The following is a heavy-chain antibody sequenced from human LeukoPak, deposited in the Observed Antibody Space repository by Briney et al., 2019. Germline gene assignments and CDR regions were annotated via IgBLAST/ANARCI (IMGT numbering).Heavy chain of an antibody. J-gene: IGHJ4*02. D-gene: IGHD1-26*01. CDR3: ARTYSGTSDY. CDR1: SGSINNYY. CDR2: IYHSGST. Sequence: PSETLSLTCTVSSGSINNYYWSWMRQPPGKGLEWIGYIYHSGSTNYNPSLKSRVTISIDTSKNQFSLKLSSVTAADTAMYYCARTYSGTSDYWGQGTLITVSS. V-gene: IGHV4-59*01.